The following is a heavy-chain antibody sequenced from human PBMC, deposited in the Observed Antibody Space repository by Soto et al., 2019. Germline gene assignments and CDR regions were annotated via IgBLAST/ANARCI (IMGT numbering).Heavy chain of an antibody. CDR3: AKSYSSNWYDYFDY. D-gene: IGHD6-13*01. J-gene: IGHJ4*02. CDR1: EFTFSTYA. CDR2: ISGSGGST. Sequence: LRLSCAASEFTFSTYAMSWVRQAPGKGLEWVSAISGSGGSTYYADSVKGRFTISRDTSKNTLYLQMNSLRAEDTALYYCAKSYSSNWYDYFDYWGQGTLVTVSS. V-gene: IGHV3-23*01.